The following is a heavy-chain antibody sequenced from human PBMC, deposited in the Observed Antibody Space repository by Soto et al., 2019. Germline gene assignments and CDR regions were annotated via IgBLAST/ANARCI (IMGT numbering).Heavy chain of an antibody. Sequence: EVQLLESGGGLVQPGGSLRLSCAASGFTFSNYAMTWVRQAPGKGLEWVSGISGSGNSIYYADSVKGRFTISRDNSKNTLYLQMNSLRAEDTAVYYCAKGGDSSSWKNWFDPWGQGTLVTVSS. J-gene: IGHJ5*02. CDR1: GFTFSNYA. CDR2: ISGSGNSI. V-gene: IGHV3-23*01. CDR3: AKGGDSSSWKNWFDP. D-gene: IGHD6-13*01.